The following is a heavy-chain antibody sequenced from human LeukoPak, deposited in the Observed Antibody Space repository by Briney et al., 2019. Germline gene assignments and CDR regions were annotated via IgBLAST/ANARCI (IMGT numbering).Heavy chain of an antibody. CDR3: ARRGSSWAFDY. V-gene: IGHV4-59*08. CDR1: GGSISSHY. Sequence: SETLSLTCTVSGGSISSHYWSWIRQPPGKGLEWIGYIYYSGSTNYNPSLKSRVTISVDTSKNQFSLKLSPVTAADTAVYYCARRGSSWAFDYWGQGTLVTVSS. D-gene: IGHD6-13*01. J-gene: IGHJ4*02. CDR2: IYYSGST.